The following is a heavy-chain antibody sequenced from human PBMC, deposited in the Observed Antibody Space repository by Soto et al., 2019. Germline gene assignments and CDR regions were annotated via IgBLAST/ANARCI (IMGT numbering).Heavy chain of an antibody. CDR3: ARPYSSGWSGWFDP. J-gene: IGHJ5*02. D-gene: IGHD6-19*01. CDR1: GGSISSSSYY. Sequence: NPSETLSLTCTVSGGSISSSSYYWGWIRQPPGKGLEWIGSIYYSGSTYYNPSLKSRVTISVDTSKNQFSLKLSSVTAADTAVYYCARPYSSGWSGWFDPWGQGTLVTVS. V-gene: IGHV4-39*01. CDR2: IYYSGST.